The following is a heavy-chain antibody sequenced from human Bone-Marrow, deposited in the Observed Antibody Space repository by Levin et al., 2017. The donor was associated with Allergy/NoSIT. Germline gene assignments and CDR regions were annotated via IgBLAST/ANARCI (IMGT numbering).Heavy chain of an antibody. CDR1: GHTFTSYY. J-gene: IGHJ1*01. V-gene: IGHV1-46*01. CDR2: INPSGGST. CDR3: AVTGYCSSTSCYSPKDEYFQH. D-gene: IGHD2-2*02. Sequence: ASVKVSCKASGHTFTSYYMHWVRQAPGQGLEWMGIINPSGGSTSYAQKFQGRVTMTRDTSTSTVYMELSSLRSEDTAVYYCAVTGYCSSTSCYSPKDEYFQHWGQGTLVTVSS.